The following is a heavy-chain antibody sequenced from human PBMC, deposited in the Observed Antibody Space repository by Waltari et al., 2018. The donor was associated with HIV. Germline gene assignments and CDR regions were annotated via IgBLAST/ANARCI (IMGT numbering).Heavy chain of an antibody. D-gene: IGHD3-10*01. CDR1: EFAFSTYA. Sequence: DVQLLESGGGLVQPGGSLRLSCAASEFAFSTYAMSWVRQAPGKGREWFSESSVTRGSIYYTDSVKGRFTISRDNSKNTLFLQMNSLRAEDTAVYYCAEGGWFGATFFSWGQGTLVTVSS. J-gene: IGHJ5*02. CDR2: SSVTRGSI. CDR3: AEGGWFGATFFS. V-gene: IGHV3-23*01.